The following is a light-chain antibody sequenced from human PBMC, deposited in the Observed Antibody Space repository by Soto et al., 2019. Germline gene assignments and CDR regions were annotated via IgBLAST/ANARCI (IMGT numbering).Light chain of an antibody. CDR2: NDD. J-gene: IGLJ1*01. CDR3: ATWDDSLNAFV. V-gene: IGLV1-44*01. CDR1: TSSIGSNA. Sequence: QXVLTQSPSASATPGHRITIYCSGSTSSIGSNAVNWYQQFPGTAPTFLIYNDDQRPSGVPDRFSGSKSGTSASLAISGLHSEDEADYYCATWDDSLNAFVFGTGTKVTVL.